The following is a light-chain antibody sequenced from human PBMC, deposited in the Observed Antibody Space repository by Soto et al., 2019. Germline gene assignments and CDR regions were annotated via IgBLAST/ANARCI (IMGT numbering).Light chain of an antibody. CDR3: QQRSNWPPEIT. J-gene: IGKJ5*01. CDR2: DAS. CDR1: QSVSSY. V-gene: IGKV3-11*01. Sequence: EILLTQSPAPLSLSPVERATLSCRASQSVSSYLAWYQQKPGQAPRLLIYDASNRATGIPARFSGSGSGTDFTLTISSLEPEDFAVYYCQQRSNWPPEITFGQGTRLEIK.